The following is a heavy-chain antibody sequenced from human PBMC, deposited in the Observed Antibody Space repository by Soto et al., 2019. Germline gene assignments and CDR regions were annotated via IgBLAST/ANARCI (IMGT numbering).Heavy chain of an antibody. V-gene: IGHV4-59*01. Sequence: SQTLSLTCTLSGGSISSYYWSWIRQPPGKGLEWIAYIYYSGRTYYNPSLKSRVTISVETSKNQFSLKLSSLTAADTAVYFCARTKGQWLDYAFDIWGRGTMVTVSS. J-gene: IGHJ3*02. CDR3: ARTKGQWLDYAFDI. CDR1: GGSISSYY. D-gene: IGHD6-19*01. CDR2: IYYSGRT.